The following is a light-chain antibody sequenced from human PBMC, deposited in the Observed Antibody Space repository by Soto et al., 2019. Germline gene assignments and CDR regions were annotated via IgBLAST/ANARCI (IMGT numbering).Light chain of an antibody. J-gene: IGKJ4*01. CDR1: QSVSSY. CDR2: DAS. V-gene: IGKV3-11*01. Sequence: EIVLTQSPATLSLSPGERATLSCSASQSVSSYLAWYQQKPCQAPRLLIYDASNRATGIPARFSGSGSGTDFTLPISSLEPEDFAVYYCQQRSNWPLTFGGGTKVEIK. CDR3: QQRSNWPLT.